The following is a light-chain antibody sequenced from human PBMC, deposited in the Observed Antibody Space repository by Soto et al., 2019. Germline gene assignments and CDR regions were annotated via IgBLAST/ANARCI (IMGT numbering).Light chain of an antibody. CDR2: EGR. V-gene: IGLV2-23*03. J-gene: IGLJ2*01. Sequence: QSVLTQPASVSGSPGQSITISCTGTSSDVGNYDLVSWYQQHPGKAPKLIIYEGRRRPSGISNRFSGSKSGNTASLTISGVQAEDEADYYCCSYAGSSTFVVFGGGTKLTVL. CDR3: CSYAGSSTFVV. CDR1: SSDVGNYDL.